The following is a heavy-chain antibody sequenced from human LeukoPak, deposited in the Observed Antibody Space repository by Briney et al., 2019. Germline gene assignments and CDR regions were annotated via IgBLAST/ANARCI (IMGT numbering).Heavy chain of an antibody. CDR1: GFTFSSYA. J-gene: IGHJ6*03. CDR3: AKDGLGGFGDYMDV. Sequence: PGGSLRLSCAASGFTFSSYAMHWVRQAPVKGLEWVAVISYDGSNKYYADSVKGRFTISRDNSKNTLYLQMNSLRAEDTAVYYCAKDGLGGFGDYMDVWGKGTTVTISS. D-gene: IGHD3-10*01. V-gene: IGHV3-30*04. CDR2: ISYDGSNK.